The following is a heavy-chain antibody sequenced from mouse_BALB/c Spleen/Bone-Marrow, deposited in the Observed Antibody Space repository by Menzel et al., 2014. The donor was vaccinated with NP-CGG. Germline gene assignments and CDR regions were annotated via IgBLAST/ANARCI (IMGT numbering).Heavy chain of an antibody. CDR1: GFTFSSYG. CDR2: INSNGGST. J-gene: IGHJ2*01. V-gene: IGHV5-6-3*01. CDR3: ARGNYGNYVDYFDY. Sequence: EVMLVESGGGLVQPGGSLKLSCAASGFTFSSYGMSWVRPTPDKRLELVASINSNGGSTYYPDSVKGRFTISKDDGKNTLSLQMSSLKSDDTAMYYCARGNYGNYVDYFDYWGQGTTLTVSS. D-gene: IGHD2-1*01.